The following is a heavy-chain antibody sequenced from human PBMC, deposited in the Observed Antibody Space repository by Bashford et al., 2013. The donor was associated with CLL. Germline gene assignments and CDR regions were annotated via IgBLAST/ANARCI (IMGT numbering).Heavy chain of an antibody. CDR1: EYIFTDYY. CDR2: INPNSGGT. CDR3: ARTLRDIVAMLPLYSMDV. V-gene: IGHV1-2*02. D-gene: IGHD5-12*01. J-gene: IGHJ6*02. Sequence: ASVKVSCKASEYIFTDYYLSWVRQAPGQGLEWMGWINPNSGGTNYAQKFQDRVTMTWDTSITTAYMELSRLRSDDTAVYYCARTLRDIVAMLPLYSMDVWGQGDHGHRLL.